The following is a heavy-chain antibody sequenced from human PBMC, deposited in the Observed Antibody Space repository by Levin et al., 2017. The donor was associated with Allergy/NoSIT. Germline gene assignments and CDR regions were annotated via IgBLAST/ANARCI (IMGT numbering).Heavy chain of an antibody. D-gene: IGHD6-13*01. V-gene: IGHV7-4-1*02. CDR1: GYTFTSHS. CDR2: INTRTGNP. J-gene: IGHJ6*02. Sequence: ASVKVSCKASGYTFTSHSMNWVRQAPGQGLEWIGWINTRTGNPTYAQGVTGRFVFSLDTSVSTAYLQISDLKAEDTAVYYCARETLVAAAVNSHYYYGLDVWGQGTTVTVSS. CDR3: ARETLVAAAVNSHYYYGLDV.